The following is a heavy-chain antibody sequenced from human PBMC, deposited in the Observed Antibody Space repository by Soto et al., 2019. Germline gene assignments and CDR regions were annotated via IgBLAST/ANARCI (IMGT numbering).Heavy chain of an antibody. CDR2: ISAYNGNT. Sequence: ASVKVSCKASGYTFSSYGFSWVRQAPGQGLEWMGWISAYNGNTNYAQKFQGRVTMTTETSTGTAYMELRSLRSDDTAVYYCARGNRIEAFDIWGQGTMVTVSS. CDR3: ARGNRIEAFDI. V-gene: IGHV1-18*01. CDR1: GYTFSSYG. J-gene: IGHJ3*02. D-gene: IGHD2-15*01.